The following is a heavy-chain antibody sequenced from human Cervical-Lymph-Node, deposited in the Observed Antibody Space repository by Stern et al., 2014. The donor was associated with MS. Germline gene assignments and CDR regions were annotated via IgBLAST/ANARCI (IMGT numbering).Heavy chain of an antibody. V-gene: IGHV4-4*07. CDR3: ARQTSVTSSLNFYYGMDV. D-gene: IGHD4-17*01. CDR1: VGSISDYY. Sequence: HVQLQESGPGLVKPSETLSLTCTVSVGSISDYYWHWIRQPAGKGLEWIGRIYSSGATNYNPSLKIRVTMSVDTPKNQFSLKLTSLSAADTAVYYCARQTSVTSSLNFYYGMDVWGQGTTVTVSS. J-gene: IGHJ6*02. CDR2: IYSSGAT.